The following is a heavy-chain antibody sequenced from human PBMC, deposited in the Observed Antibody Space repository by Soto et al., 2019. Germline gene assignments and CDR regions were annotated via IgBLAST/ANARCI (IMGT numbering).Heavy chain of an antibody. CDR3: AKGRKSTEKDIAVMLAAASSIQH. V-gene: IGHV3-23*01. J-gene: IGHJ1*01. Sequence: GSLILSCATSGFTFSMYAMTWVRQAPGKGLEWVSVISATGATTYYADSVRGRFTISRDNSKNTLNLQMNDLRVEDTAVIYCAKGRKSTEKDIAVMLAAASSIQHWGQGTLVTVSS. CDR1: GFTFSMYA. CDR2: ISATGATT. D-gene: IGHD2-15*01.